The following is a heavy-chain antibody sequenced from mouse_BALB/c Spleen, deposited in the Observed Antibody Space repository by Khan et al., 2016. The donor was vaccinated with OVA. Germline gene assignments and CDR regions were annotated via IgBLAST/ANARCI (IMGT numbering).Heavy chain of an antibody. Sequence: EVQLQESGPGLVKPSQSLSLTCTVTGYSITSDYAWNWIRQFPGNKLEWMGYISYSGNTKYNPSIKSRISITRDTSKNQFFLQLNSVPPEDTATYDCARIYGGDFDYWGQVTTLTVSS. D-gene: IGHD1-1*01. CDR3: ARIYGGDFDY. V-gene: IGHV3-2*02. CDR1: GYSITSDYA. J-gene: IGHJ2*01. CDR2: ISYSGNT.